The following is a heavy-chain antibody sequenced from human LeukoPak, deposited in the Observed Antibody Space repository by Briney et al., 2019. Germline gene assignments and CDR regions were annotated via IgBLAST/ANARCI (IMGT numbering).Heavy chain of an antibody. CDR3: AKMSGYFDY. CDR2: ITASGDTT. V-gene: IGHV3-23*01. D-gene: IGHD5/OR15-5a*01. Sequence: GGSLSLSCEASGPAFSSYSMSWVRQAPGRGLEWVSAITASGDTTYYADSVTGRFTISRDNSKNTLYLQMNSLRVEDTAVYYCAKMSGYFDYWGQGTLVTVSS. J-gene: IGHJ4*02. CDR1: GPAFSSYS.